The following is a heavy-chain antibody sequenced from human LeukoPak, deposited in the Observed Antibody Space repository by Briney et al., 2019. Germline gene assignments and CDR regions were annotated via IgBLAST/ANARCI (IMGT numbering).Heavy chain of an antibody. D-gene: IGHD2/OR15-2a*01. V-gene: IGHV4-59*08. CDR1: GGSISSYY. CDR3: AGHHPRNTVDF. J-gene: IGHJ4*02. Sequence: PSETLSLTCTVSGGSISSYYWSWIRQPPGKGLEWIGYIYYSGSTNYNPSLRSRVTISLDTSKNQFSLKLSSVTAADTAVYYCAGHHPRNTVDFWGQGTLVTVSS. CDR2: IYYSGST.